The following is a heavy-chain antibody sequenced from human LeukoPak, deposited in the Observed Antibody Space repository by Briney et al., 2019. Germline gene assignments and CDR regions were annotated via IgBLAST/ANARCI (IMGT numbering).Heavy chain of an antibody. J-gene: IGHJ5*02. Sequence: GGSLRLSCAASGFTFSSYSMTWVRQAPGKGLEWVSYISSSSSTIYYADSVKGRFTISRDNAKNSLYLQMNSLRAEDTAVYYCARDPYSSSWYAGNWFDPWGQGTLVTVSS. CDR3: ARDPYSSSWYAGNWFDP. CDR1: GFTFSSYS. D-gene: IGHD6-13*01. CDR2: ISSSSSTI. V-gene: IGHV3-48*04.